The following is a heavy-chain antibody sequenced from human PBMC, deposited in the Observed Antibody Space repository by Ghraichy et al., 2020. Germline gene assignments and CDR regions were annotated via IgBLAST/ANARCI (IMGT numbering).Heavy chain of an antibody. CDR2: IKQDGSEK. CDR3: ARDRYSGYDSGYYYYGMDV. Sequence: GESLNISCAASGFTFSSYWMSWVRQAPGKGLEWVANIKQDGSEKYYVDSVKGRFTISRDNAKNSLYLQMNSLRAEDTAVYYCARDRYSGYDSGYYYYGMDVWGQGTTVTVSS. J-gene: IGHJ6*02. V-gene: IGHV3-7*01. CDR1: GFTFSSYW. D-gene: IGHD5-12*01.